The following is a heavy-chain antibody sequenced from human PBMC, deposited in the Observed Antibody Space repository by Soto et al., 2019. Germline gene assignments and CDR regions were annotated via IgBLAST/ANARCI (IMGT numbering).Heavy chain of an antibody. Sequence: ASVKVSCKASGYTFTSYGISWVRQAPGQGLEWMGWISAYNGNTNYAQKLQGRVTMTTDTSTSTAYMELRSLRSDDTAVYYCARDLVRGVVVIRSGGERFDPWGQGTLVTVSS. CDR1: GYTFTSYG. CDR2: ISAYNGNT. CDR3: ARDLVRGVVVIRSGGERFDP. J-gene: IGHJ5*02. D-gene: IGHD3-22*01. V-gene: IGHV1-18*01.